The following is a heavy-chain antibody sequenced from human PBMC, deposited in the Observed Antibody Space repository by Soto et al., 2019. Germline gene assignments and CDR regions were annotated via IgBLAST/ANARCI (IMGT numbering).Heavy chain of an antibody. Sequence: PSETLSLPCTVSADSNSGFYGCWIRKSAGKGLEWIARIYATWTTDYNPSLKSRVMMSVDTPKKQFSLKLRSVTAADTAVYYCVRDGTKTLRDWFDPWGQG. CDR3: VRDGTKTLRDWFDP. J-gene: IGHJ5*02. D-gene: IGHD1-1*01. V-gene: IGHV4-4*07. CDR2: IYATWTT. CDR1: ADSNSGFY.